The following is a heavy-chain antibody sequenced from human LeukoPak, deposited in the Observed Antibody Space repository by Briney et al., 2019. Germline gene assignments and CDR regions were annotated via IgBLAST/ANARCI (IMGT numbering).Heavy chain of an antibody. D-gene: IGHD4/OR15-4a*01. CDR1: GFTFDDYA. V-gene: IGHV3-9*03. CDR2: ITWNSGSI. J-gene: IGHJ4*02. CDR3: AKDIHRLTLSYFDY. Sequence: GGSLRLSCAASGFTFDDYAMHWVRQAPGKGLEWVSGITWNSGSIGYADSVKGRFTISRDNAKNSLYLQMNSLRAEDMALYYCAKDIHRLTLSYFDYWGQGTLLTVSS.